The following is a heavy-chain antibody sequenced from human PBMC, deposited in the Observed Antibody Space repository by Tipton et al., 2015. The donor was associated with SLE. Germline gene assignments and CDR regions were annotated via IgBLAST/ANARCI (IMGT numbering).Heavy chain of an antibody. V-gene: IGHV4-4*08. Sequence: TLSLTCTVSGDSISNSYWSWIRQPPGKGLEWIGYFYTQSTNYNTSLESRVTISVDTSKNQLYLNLTSVTAADTAVYFCAREGITIFGVFQRWGQGTQVSVSS. CDR3: AREGITIFGVFQR. CDR2: FYTQST. CDR1: GDSISNSY. D-gene: IGHD3-3*01. J-gene: IGHJ4*02.